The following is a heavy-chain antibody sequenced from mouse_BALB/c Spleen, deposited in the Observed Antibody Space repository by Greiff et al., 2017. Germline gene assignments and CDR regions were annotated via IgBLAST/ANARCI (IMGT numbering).Heavy chain of an antibody. CDR3: ARETTVVATEGYAMDY. CDR1: GYTFTSYW. Sequence: VKLQESGAELAKPGASVKMSCKASGYTFTSYWMHWVKQRPGQGLEWIGYINPSTGYTEYNQKFKDKATLTADKSSSTAYMQLSSLTSEDSAVYYCARETTVVATEGYAMDYWGQGTSVTVSS. J-gene: IGHJ4*01. D-gene: IGHD1-1*01. V-gene: IGHV1-7*01. CDR2: INPSTGYT.